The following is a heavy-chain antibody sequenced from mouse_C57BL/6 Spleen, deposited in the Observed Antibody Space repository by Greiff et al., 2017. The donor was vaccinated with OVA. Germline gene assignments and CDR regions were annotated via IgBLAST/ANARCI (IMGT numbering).Heavy chain of an antibody. CDR3: ARETTFEAMDY. Sequence: QVQLKQSGPELAKPGASVKISCKASGYAFSSSWMNWVKQRPGQGLEWIGRIYPGDGDTNYNGKFKGKATLPADKSSSTAYMQLSSLTSEDSAVDFCARETTFEAMDYWGQGTSVTVSS. D-gene: IGHD1-1*01. V-gene: IGHV1-82*01. CDR2: IYPGDGDT. CDR1: GYAFSSSW. J-gene: IGHJ4*01.